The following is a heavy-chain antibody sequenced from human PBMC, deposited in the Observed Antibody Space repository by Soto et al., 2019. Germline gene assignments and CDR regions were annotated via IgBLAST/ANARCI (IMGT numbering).Heavy chain of an antibody. D-gene: IGHD2-2*01. CDR1: GFTVSGST. J-gene: IGHJ5*02. V-gene: IGHV3-73*01. Sequence: GSLRLSCAASGFTVSGSTMHRVRQDPGKGLEWLGRIGRKANNYATAYAASGKGRCTISRDDSKNTAFLQMDSLNTEDTAVYYCTRHISIDQNWFDPWGQGTLVTVSS. CDR3: TRHISIDQNWFDP. CDR2: IGRKANNYAT.